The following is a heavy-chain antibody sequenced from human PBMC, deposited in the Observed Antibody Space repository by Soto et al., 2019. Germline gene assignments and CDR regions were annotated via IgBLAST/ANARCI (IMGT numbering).Heavy chain of an antibody. V-gene: IGHV1-24*01. D-gene: IGHD6-19*01. Sequence: GASVKVSCKVSGYTLTELSMHWVRQAPGKGLEWMGGFDPEDDETIYAQKFQGRVTMTEDTSTDTAYMELSSLRSEDTAVYYCATSFVGQWRTTPGILAYWGRGTLVTVSS. CDR2: FDPEDDET. CDR1: GYTLTELS. CDR3: ATSFVGQWRTTPGILAY. J-gene: IGHJ4*02.